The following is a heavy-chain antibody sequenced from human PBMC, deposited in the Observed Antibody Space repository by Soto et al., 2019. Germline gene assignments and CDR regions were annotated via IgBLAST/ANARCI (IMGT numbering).Heavy chain of an antibody. CDR3: ARREYCSSTSCYFYAFDI. J-gene: IGHJ3*02. CDR2: ISAYNGNT. Sequence: ASVKVSCKASGYTFTSYGISWVRQAPGQGLEWMGWISAYNGNTNYAQKLQGRVTMTTDTSTSTAYMELRSLRSDDTAVYYCARREYCSSTSCYFYAFDIWGQGTMVTVSS. D-gene: IGHD2-2*01. CDR1: GYTFTSYG. V-gene: IGHV1-18*01.